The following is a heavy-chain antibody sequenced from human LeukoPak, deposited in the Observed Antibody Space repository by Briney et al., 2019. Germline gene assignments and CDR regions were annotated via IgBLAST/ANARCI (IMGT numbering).Heavy chain of an antibody. J-gene: IGHJ6*02. CDR3: ARGRNNQITMIRGPNHYFGLDF. Sequence: SETLSLTCAVYGVSFSGYYWTWIRQAPGKGLEWIGEINHVGSTKYNPSLKSRATMPVDPSKNQFSLKLSAVTAADTAFYYCARGRNNQITMIRGPNHYFGLDFWGQGTTVIVSS. CDR2: INHVGST. D-gene: IGHD3-10*01. CDR1: GVSFSGYY. V-gene: IGHV4-34*01.